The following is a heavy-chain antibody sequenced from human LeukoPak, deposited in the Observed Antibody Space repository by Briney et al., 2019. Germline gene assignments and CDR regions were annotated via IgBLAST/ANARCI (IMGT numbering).Heavy chain of an antibody. V-gene: IGHV1-69*13. Sequence: SVKVSCKASGDTFSSYAISWVRQAPGQGLEWMGGIIPIFGTANYAQKFQGRVTITADESTSTAYMELSSLRSEDTAVYYCARALRIAAAALYYFDYWGQGTLVTVSS. CDR1: GDTFSSYA. J-gene: IGHJ4*02. CDR3: ARALRIAAAALYYFDY. CDR2: IIPIFGTA. D-gene: IGHD6-13*01.